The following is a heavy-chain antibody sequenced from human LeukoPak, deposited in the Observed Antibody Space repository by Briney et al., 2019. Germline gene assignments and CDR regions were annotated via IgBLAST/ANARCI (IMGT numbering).Heavy chain of an antibody. CDR3: ARDPAAGYYYYYYMDV. Sequence: GGSPRLSCAASGFTFDDYAMHWVRQAPGKGLEWVSGISWNSGSIGYADSVKGRFTISRDNAKNSLYLQMNSLRAEDTALYYCARDPAAGYYYYYYMDVWGKGTTVTVSS. CDR1: GFTFDDYA. D-gene: IGHD6-19*01. V-gene: IGHV3-9*01. J-gene: IGHJ6*03. CDR2: ISWNSGSI.